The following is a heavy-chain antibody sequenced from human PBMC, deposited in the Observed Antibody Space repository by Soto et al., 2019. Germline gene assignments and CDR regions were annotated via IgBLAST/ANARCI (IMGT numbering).Heavy chain of an antibody. CDR1: SDSVSSSSYT. V-gene: IGHV4-39*01. D-gene: IGHD3-9*01. CDR2: IYSSGST. Sequence: SETLSLTCTVSSDSVSSSSYTWGWIRQPPGKGPEWIGSIYSSGSTYYNPSLNSRVTVSVDTSKNQFSLKVTSVTAADTAVYYCANTYYDILTGYHDAFDIWGQGTMVTVSS. CDR3: ANTYYDILTGYHDAFDI. J-gene: IGHJ3*02.